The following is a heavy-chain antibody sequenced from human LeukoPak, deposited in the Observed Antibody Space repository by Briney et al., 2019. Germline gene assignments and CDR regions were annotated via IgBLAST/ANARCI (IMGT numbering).Heavy chain of an antibody. CDR3: AREPESRYDFWSGYSHTIYGMDV. CDR1: GFTFSSYG. CDR2: IWYDGSNK. J-gene: IGHJ6*02. V-gene: IGHV3-33*01. D-gene: IGHD3-3*01. Sequence: GGSLRLSCAASGFTFSSYGMHWVRQAPGKGLEWVAVIWYDGSNKYYADSVKGRFTISRDNSKNTLYLQMNSLRAEDTAVYYCAREPESRYDFWSGYSHTIYGMDVWGQGTTVTVSS.